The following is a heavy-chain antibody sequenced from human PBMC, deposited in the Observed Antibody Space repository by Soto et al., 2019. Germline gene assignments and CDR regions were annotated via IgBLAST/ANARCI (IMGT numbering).Heavy chain of an antibody. D-gene: IGHD3-10*01. V-gene: IGHV1-18*01. CDR3: ARAMVRGAFITDSIRNWFDP. J-gene: IGHJ5*02. Sequence: ASVKVSCKASGYTFTSYGISWVRQAPGQGLEWMGWISAYNGNTNYAQKLQGRVTMTTDTSTSTAYMELRSLRSDDTAVYYCARAMVRGAFITDSIRNWFDPWGQGTLVTVSS. CDR1: GYTFTSYG. CDR2: ISAYNGNT.